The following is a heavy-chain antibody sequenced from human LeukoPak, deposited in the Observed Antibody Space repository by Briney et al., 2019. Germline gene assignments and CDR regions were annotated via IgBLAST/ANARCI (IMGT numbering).Heavy chain of an antibody. CDR3: VRRNACSATTCYPLSAFDH. CDR1: GVILSDFG. D-gene: IGHD2-2*01. V-gene: IGHV3-21*04. Sequence: GGSLRLSCVVWGVILSDFGMKCVRQVPGKGLEWVAFISSRGTSTFYAESGKGRFPISRDTAKKSLDLQMTSLGAEDTVSNNCVRRNACSATTCYPLSAFDHWGQGTLITVSS. CDR2: ISSRGTST. J-gene: IGHJ4*02.